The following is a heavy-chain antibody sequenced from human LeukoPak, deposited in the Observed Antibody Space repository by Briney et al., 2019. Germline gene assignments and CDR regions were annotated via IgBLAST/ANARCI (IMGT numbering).Heavy chain of an antibody. CDR1: GGTISSYY. V-gene: IGHV4-59*01. D-gene: IGHD3-16*02. CDR3: ARVDRTWFDP. CDR2: IYCNGST. J-gene: IGHJ5*02. Sequence: PSETLSLTCTVSGGTISSYYWSWIRQPPGKGLEWIGYIYCNGSTNYNPSLKSRVAISVDTSKNQFSLKLSSMTAADTAVYYCARVDRTWFDPWGQGTLVTVSS.